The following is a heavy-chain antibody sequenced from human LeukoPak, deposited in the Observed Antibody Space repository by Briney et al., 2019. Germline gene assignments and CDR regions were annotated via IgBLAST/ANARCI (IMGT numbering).Heavy chain of an antibody. V-gene: IGHV1-46*01. CDR3: ARDGSSRIAATS. D-gene: IGHD6-13*01. CDR2: INPSGGSS. CDR1: GYTFTSYY. J-gene: IGHJ4*02. Sequence: ASVKVSCKASGYTFTSYYIHWVRQAPGQGLEWMGIINPSGGSSSYAQKFQGRVTMTRDTSTNTVYMELSSLRSEDTAVYYCARDGSSRIAATSWGQGTLVTVSS.